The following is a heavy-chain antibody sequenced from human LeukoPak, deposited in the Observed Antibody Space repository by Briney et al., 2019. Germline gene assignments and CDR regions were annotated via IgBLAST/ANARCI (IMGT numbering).Heavy chain of an antibody. J-gene: IGHJ4*02. CDR2: IYSGGST. Sequence: GGSLRLSCAASEFSVGSNYMTWVRQAPGKGLEWVSLIYSGGSTYYADSVKGRFTISRDNSKNTLYLQMNSLRAEDTAVYYCARRSGIAVAGAFDYWGQGALVTVSS. D-gene: IGHD6-19*01. CDR1: EFSVGSNY. V-gene: IGHV3-53*01. CDR3: ARRSGIAVAGAFDY.